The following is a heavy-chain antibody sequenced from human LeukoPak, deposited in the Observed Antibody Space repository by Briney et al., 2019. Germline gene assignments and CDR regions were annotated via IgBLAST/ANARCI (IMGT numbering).Heavy chain of an antibody. CDR2: MNPNSGNT. Sequence: ASVKASCKASGYTFTSYDINWVRQATGQGLEWMGWMNPNSGNTGYAQKFQGRVTMTRNTSISTAYMELSSLRSEDTAVYYCAREWGELRYFDWLNSPKSLLDYWGQGTLVTVSS. CDR3: AREWGELRYFDWLNSPKSLLDY. CDR1: GYTFTSYD. J-gene: IGHJ4*02. D-gene: IGHD3-9*01. V-gene: IGHV1-8*01.